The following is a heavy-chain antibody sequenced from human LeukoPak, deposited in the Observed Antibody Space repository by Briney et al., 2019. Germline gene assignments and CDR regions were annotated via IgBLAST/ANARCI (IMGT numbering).Heavy chain of an antibody. CDR1: GYTFTDYY. D-gene: IGHD4-11*01. Sequence: GASVKVSCKASGYTFTDYYMHWVRQAPGQGLEWMGWINPNSGGTNYAQKLQGRVTMTTDTSTSTAYMELRSLRSDDTAVYYCARDGHSAPIDYWGQGTLVTVSS. J-gene: IGHJ4*02. CDR3: ARDGHSAPIDY. V-gene: IGHV1-2*02. CDR2: INPNSGGT.